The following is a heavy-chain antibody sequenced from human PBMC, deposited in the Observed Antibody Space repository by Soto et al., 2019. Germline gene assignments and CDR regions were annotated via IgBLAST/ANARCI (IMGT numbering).Heavy chain of an antibody. D-gene: IGHD1-26*01. Sequence: QVLLVQSGSEVKKPGSSMKVSCQTSGYTFSDFALTWVRQVPDKGLEWLGWISPYTGKTNYAQRVHDRVALTTDTSTRTAYLELRSLTSDDTAVYYCARLGWELLSGRRYFDYWGQGTLVTVS. V-gene: IGHV1-18*04. CDR1: GYTFSDFA. J-gene: IGHJ4*02. CDR3: ARLGWELLSGRRYFDY. CDR2: ISPYTGKT.